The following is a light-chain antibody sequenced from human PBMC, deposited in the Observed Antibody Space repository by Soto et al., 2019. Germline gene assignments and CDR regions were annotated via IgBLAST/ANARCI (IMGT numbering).Light chain of an antibody. CDR3: TSYAGSNRLV. Sequence: QLVLTQPPSASGSPGQSVTLPCTGTSGDVGGYDFVSWYQQHPGKAPKLLIYEVTKRPSGVPDRFSGSKSGKTASLTVSGLQAEDEADYYCTSYAGSNRLVFGGGTKVTVL. CDR1: SGDVGGYDF. J-gene: IGLJ3*02. V-gene: IGLV2-8*01. CDR2: EVT.